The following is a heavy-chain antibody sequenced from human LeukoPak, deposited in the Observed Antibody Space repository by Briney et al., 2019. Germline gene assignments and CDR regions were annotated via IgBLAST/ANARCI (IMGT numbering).Heavy chain of an antibody. CDR2: IYYSGST. D-gene: IGHD1-26*01. CDR1: GGSISSYY. J-gene: IGHJ6*02. Sequence: SETLSLTCTISGGSISSYYWSWIRQPPGKGLEWIGYIYYSGSTNYNPSLKSRVTISVDTSKNQFSLKLSSVTAADTAVYYCARDGGTYYGMDVWGQGTTVTVSS. V-gene: IGHV4-59*01. CDR3: ARDGGTYYGMDV.